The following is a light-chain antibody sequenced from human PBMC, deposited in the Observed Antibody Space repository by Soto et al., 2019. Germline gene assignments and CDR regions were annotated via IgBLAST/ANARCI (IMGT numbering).Light chain of an antibody. CDR3: QQYGSSPPIT. Sequence: EIVLTQSPGTLSLSPGERATLSCRASQSVSSRYLAWYQQKPGRAPRFLIYGASSRATGIPDRFSGSGSGTAFTLTSSRLEPEDFAVYYCQQYGSSPPITFGQGTRLESK. J-gene: IGKJ5*01. V-gene: IGKV3-20*01. CDR2: GAS. CDR1: QSVSSRY.